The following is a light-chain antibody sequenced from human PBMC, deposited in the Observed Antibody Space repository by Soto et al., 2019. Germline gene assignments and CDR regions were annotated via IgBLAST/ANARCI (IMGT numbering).Light chain of an antibody. Sequence: EVVLTQSPGTLSLSPGERATLSCGASQSISNNYFAWYQQKPGQAPSLLIFGSSDSATGIPDRFSGSGSGTDFSLTISRLEPEDFAVYYCQQYGSSPPYTFGQGTKLEIK. CDR3: QQYGSSPPYT. CDR2: GSS. CDR1: QSISNNY. J-gene: IGKJ2*01. V-gene: IGKV3-20*01.